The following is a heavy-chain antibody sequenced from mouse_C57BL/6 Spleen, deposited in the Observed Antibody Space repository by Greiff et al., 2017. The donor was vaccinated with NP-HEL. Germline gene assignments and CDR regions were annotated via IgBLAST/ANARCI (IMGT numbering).Heavy chain of an antibody. CDR1: GYTFTSYW. CDR3: ARRPAGHGGFDY. D-gene: IGHD3-1*01. J-gene: IGHJ2*01. Sequence: QVQLQQPGAELVKPGASVKLSCKASGYTFTSYWMHWVKQRPGRGLEWIGRIDPSSGGTKYNEKFKSKATLTVDKPSRTAYMQLSSRTSEDSAVYDCARRPAGHGGFDYWGQGTTLTVSS. V-gene: IGHV1-72*01. CDR2: IDPSSGGT.